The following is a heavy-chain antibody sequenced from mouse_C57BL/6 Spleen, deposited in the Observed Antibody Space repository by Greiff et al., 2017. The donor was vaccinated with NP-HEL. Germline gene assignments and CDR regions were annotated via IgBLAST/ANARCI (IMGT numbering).Heavy chain of an antibody. V-gene: IGHV1-50*01. Sequence: QVQLQQPGAELVKPGASVKLSCKASGYTFTSYWMQWVKQRPGQGLEWIGEIDPSDSSTNYNQKFKGKATLTVDTSSSTAYMQLSSLTSEDAAVYDCASRTTVVADYWGQGTTLTVSS. CDR1: GYTFTSYW. CDR2: IDPSDSST. CDR3: ASRTTVVADY. J-gene: IGHJ2*01. D-gene: IGHD1-1*01.